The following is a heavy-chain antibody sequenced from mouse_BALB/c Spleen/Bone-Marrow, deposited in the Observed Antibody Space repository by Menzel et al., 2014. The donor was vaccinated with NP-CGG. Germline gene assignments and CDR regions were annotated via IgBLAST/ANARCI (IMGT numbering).Heavy chain of an antibody. CDR1: GYTFTSYW. CDR2: IYPGSGST. CDR3: TPRLRY. D-gene: IGHD1-2*01. Sequence: GSELVRPGASVKLSCKASGYTFTSYWMHWVKQRPGQGLERIGNIYPGSGSTNYDEKFKSKATLTVDTSSSTAYMQLSSLTSEDSAVYYCTPRLRYWGQGTTLTVSS. V-gene: IGHV1S22*01. J-gene: IGHJ2*01.